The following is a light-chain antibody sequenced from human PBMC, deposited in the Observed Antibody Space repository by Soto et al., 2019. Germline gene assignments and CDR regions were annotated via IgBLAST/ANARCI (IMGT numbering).Light chain of an antibody. J-gene: IGKJ4*01. Sequence: EIVMTQSPATLSVSPGERATLSCRASHRVSSYLAWYQQKPGQAPRLLIYGASTRATGIPSRFSGSGAGTEFTLTISSMQCEDFAVYYCQQYNNWLLTCGAGTKVEIK. V-gene: IGKV3-15*01. CDR3: QQYNNWLLT. CDR2: GAS. CDR1: HRVSSY.